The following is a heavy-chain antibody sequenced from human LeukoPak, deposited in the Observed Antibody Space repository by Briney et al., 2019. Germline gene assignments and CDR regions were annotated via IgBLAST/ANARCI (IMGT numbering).Heavy chain of an antibody. D-gene: IGHD3-10*01. V-gene: IGHV4-59*01. J-gene: IGHJ4*02. CDR2: IYYSGST. Sequence: SETLSLTCTVSGGSISSYYWSWIRQPPGKGLEWIGYIYYSGSTNHNPSLKSRVTISVDTSKNQFSLKLSSVTAADTAVYYCATTMVRGVIKGFDYWGQGTLVTVFS. CDR1: GGSISSYY. CDR3: ATTMVRGVIKGFDY.